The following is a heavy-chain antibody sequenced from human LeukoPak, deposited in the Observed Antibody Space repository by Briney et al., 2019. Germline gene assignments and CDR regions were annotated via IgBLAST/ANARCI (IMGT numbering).Heavy chain of an antibody. CDR1: GGTFSSYA. D-gene: IGHD6-13*01. J-gene: IGHJ4*02. CDR2: IIPILGIA. Sequence: GASVKVSCKASGGTFSSYAISWVRQAPGQGLEWMGRIIPILGIANYAQKFQGRVTITADKSTSTAYMELSSLRSEDTAVYYCARHQQQLVTGYDYWGQGTLVTVSS. V-gene: IGHV1-69*04. CDR3: ARHQQQLVTGYDY.